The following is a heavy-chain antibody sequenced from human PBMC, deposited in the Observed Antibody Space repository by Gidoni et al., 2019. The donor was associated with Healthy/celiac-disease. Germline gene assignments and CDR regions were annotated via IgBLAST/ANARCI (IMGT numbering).Heavy chain of an antibody. CDR2: IDYSGST. J-gene: IGHJ3*02. V-gene: IGHV4-59*01. CDR1: GGSISSYY. D-gene: IGHD3-10*01. Sequence: QVQLQESGPGLVKPSETLSLTCTVSGGSISSYYWRWIRQPPGKGLEWIGYIDYSGSTNYNPSLKSRVTISVDTSKNQFSLKLSSVTAADTAVYYCARVGYYYGSGSYSAFDIWGQGTMVTVSS. CDR3: ARVGYYYGSGSYSAFDI.